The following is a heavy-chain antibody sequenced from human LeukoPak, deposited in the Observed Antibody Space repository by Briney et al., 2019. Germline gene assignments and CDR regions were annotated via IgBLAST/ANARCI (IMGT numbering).Heavy chain of an antibody. CDR1: GYTFTSYG. J-gene: IGHJ5*02. Sequence: ASVKASCKASGYTFTSYGISWVRQAPGQGLEWMGWISAYNGNTNYAQKLQGRVTMTTDTSTSTAYMELRSLRSDDTAVYYCARDLNWRYYDFWSGYYDWFDPWGQGTLVTVSS. V-gene: IGHV1-18*01. CDR3: ARDLNWRYYDFWSGYYDWFDP. CDR2: ISAYNGNT. D-gene: IGHD3-3*01.